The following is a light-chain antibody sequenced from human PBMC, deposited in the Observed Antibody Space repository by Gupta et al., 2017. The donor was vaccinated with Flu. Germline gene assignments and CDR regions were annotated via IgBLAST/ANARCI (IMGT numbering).Light chain of an antibody. Sequence: EILFTHSPATLSLSPGERATRSCRASQSISDYLAWYQKKPGHTPRLLIYDASNRATGITTRFSGRGHGTDFTLTISSREAEDFAVYYCQQRSDGPASLTFGDGTKLDIK. CDR2: DAS. J-gene: IGKJ3*01. V-gene: IGKV3-11*01. CDR3: QQRSDGPASLT. CDR1: QSISDY.